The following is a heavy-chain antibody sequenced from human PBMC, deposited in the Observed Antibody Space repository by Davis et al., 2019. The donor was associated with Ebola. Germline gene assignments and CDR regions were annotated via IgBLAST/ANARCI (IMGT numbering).Heavy chain of an antibody. CDR1: GYTFTSYG. CDR2: ISAYNGNT. CDR3: ARRVFGSSSVWFDP. V-gene: IGHV1-18*01. J-gene: IGHJ5*02. D-gene: IGHD6-6*01. Sequence: ASVHVSCKASGYTFTSYGLSWVRQAPGQGLEWMGWISAYNGNTNYAQKLQGRVTMTTDTSTSTAYMELRSLRSDDTAVYYCARRVFGSSSVWFDPWGQGTLVTVSS.